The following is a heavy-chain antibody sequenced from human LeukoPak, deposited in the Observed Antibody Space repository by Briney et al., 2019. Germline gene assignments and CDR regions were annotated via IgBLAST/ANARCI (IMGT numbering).Heavy chain of an antibody. Sequence: PSQTLSLTCTVSGGSISSGGYYWSWIRQHPGKGLEWIGYINYSGSTYYNPSLKSRVTISVDTSKNQFSLKLSSVTAADTAVYYCARDSYYYDSSGYLGAFDIWGQGTMVTVSS. J-gene: IGHJ3*02. CDR3: ARDSYYYDSSGYLGAFDI. D-gene: IGHD3-22*01. CDR1: GGSISSGGYY. CDR2: INYSGST. V-gene: IGHV4-31*03.